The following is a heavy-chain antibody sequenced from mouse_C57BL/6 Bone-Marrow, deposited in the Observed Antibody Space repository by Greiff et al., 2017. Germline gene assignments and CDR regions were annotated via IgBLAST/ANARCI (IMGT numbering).Heavy chain of an antibody. CDR3: ATPYFDY. V-gene: IGHV1-42*01. CDR1: GYSFTGYY. CDR2: INPSTGGT. J-gene: IGHJ2*01. Sequence: VQLQQSGPELVKPGASVKISCKASGYSFTGYYMNWVKQSPEKSLEWIGEINPSTGGTTYNQKFKAKATLTVDKSSSTAYMQLKSLTSEDSAVYYCATPYFDYWGQGTTLTGSS.